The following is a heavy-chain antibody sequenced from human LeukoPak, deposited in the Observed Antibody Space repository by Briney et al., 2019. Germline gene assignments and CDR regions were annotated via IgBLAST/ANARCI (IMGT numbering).Heavy chain of an antibody. CDR2: ISYDGSNK. V-gene: IGHV3-30-3*01. J-gene: IGHJ6*02. Sequence: PGGSLRLSCAASGFTFSSYAMHWVRQAPGKGLGWVAVISYDGSNKYYADSVKGRFTISRDNSKNTLYLQMNSLRAEDTAVYYCARDAPITMVRGVIRYYGMDVWGQGTTVTVSS. CDR1: GFTFSSYA. D-gene: IGHD3-10*01. CDR3: ARDAPITMVRGVIRYYGMDV.